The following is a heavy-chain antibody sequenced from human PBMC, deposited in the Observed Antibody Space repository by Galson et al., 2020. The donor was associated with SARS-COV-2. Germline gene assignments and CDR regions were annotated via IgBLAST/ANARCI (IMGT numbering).Heavy chain of an antibody. D-gene: IGHD3-9*01. CDR3: ARDGEGFDWLFSSNHPSSDY. J-gene: IGHJ4*02. CDR1: GYTLRRYG. Sequence: ASVKVSCKASGYTLRRYGINWARQAPGQGLEWMGWISGHNGKTNYAQKFQDRVTLTTDTSTSTAYMEMRSLRSDDTAGYYCARDGEGFDWLFSSNHPSSDYWGQGTLVAVSS. V-gene: IGHV1-18*01. CDR2: ISGHNGKT.